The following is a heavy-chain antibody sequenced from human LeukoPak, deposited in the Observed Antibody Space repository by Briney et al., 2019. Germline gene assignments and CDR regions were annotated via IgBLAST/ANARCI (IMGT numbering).Heavy chain of an antibody. CDR2: IWYDGSSK. CDR1: GFTFSSYG. Sequence: GGSLRLSCAASGFTFSSYGMHWVRQAPDKGLEWVAFIWYDGSSKYSADSVKGRFTISRDNSKNTLSLKMNSLRAEDTAVYYCAKDRAAWSGYSYPYFDYGGQGTLVTVSS. CDR3: AKDRAAWSGYSYPYFDY. J-gene: IGHJ4*02. D-gene: IGHD3-3*01. V-gene: IGHV3-30*02.